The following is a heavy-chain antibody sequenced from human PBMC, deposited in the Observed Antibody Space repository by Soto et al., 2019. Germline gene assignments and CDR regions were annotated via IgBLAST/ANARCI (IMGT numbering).Heavy chain of an antibody. CDR3: AHRVLRTVFGLVTTTAIYFDF. Sequence: QITLNESGPTVVRPTETLTLTCRFSGFSLTTSGVGVCWIRQSPGKAPEWLALIYWDDDKRYSASLKSRLTISKVTSKNKVVLTVSDLDPTDTATYYCAHRVLRTVFGLVTTTAIYFDFWGQGTPVAVSS. V-gene: IGHV2-5*02. CDR2: IYWDDDK. J-gene: IGHJ4*02. D-gene: IGHD3-3*01. CDR1: GFSLTTSGVG.